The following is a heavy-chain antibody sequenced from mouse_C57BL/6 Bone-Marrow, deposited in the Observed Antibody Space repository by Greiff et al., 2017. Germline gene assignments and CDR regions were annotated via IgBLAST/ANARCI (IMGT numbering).Heavy chain of an antibody. CDR3: TRGEVGRPYFDY. CDR1: GYTFTSYW. V-gene: IGHV1-5*01. Sequence: EVKLVESGTVLARPGASVKMSCKTSGYTFTSYWMHWVKQRPGQGLEWIGAIYPGNSDTSYNQKFKGKAKLTAVTSASTAYMGLSSLTNEDSAVYYCTRGEVGRPYFDYWGQGTTLTVSS. CDR2: IYPGNSDT. D-gene: IGHD4-1*01. J-gene: IGHJ2*01.